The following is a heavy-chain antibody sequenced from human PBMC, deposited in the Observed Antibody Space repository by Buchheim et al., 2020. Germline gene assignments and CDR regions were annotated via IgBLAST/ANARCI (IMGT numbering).Heavy chain of an antibody. V-gene: IGHV3-33*01. CDR3: ARGPGIAVAGPHYYYYGMDV. D-gene: IGHD6-19*01. J-gene: IGHJ6*02. CDR1: GFTFSSYG. Sequence: QVQLVESGGGVVQPGRSLRLSCAASGFTFSSYGMHWVRQAPGKGLEWVAVIWYDGSNKYYADSVKGRFTISRDNSKNTLYLQMNSLRAEDTAVYDCARGPGIAVAGPHYYYYGMDVLGQGTT. CDR2: IWYDGSNK.